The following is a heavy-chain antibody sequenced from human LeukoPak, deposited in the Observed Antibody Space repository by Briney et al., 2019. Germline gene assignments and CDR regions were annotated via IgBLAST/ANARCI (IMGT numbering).Heavy chain of an antibody. CDR1: GGSISSSIYY. J-gene: IGHJ4*02. Sequence: SETLSLTCTVSGGSISSSIYYWGWLRQPGGKGLEWSGSIYYNANTYYNPSLKSRITISVDTSKNQFSLRLSSVTAADTAVYYCARQIGIVGATSYFDYWGQGTLVTVSS. D-gene: IGHD1-26*01. CDR3: ARQIGIVGATSYFDY. V-gene: IGHV4-39*07. CDR2: IYYNANT.